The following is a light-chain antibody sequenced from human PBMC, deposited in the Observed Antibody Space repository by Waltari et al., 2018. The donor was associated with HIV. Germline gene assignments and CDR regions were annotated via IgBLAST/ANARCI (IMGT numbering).Light chain of an antibody. J-gene: IGKJ5*01. CDR3: QHLKTYPIT. CDR2: TAS. CDR1: QDISRL. Sequence: DIQLTQSPSFLSASIGDRVPLTCRASQDISRLLAWYQQKPGKPPKLLIYTASTLQSGVPSRFSGSGSGTEFTLTISSLEPEDFATYFCQHLKTYPITFGQGTRLDIE. V-gene: IGKV1-9*01.